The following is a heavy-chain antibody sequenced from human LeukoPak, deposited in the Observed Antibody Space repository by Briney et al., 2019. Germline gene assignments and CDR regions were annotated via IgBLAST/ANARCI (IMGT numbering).Heavy chain of an antibody. V-gene: IGHV3-53*01. Sequence: GGSLRLSCAASGFAVSSNDMSWVCQAPGKGLKWVSTIYVGGRTYYADSVKGRFTISRDDSKNTVYLQMNSLRAEDTATYFCARDLGDGEFDSWGQGTLVTVSS. J-gene: IGHJ4*02. CDR3: ARDLGDGEFDS. CDR2: IYVGGRT. D-gene: IGHD3-10*01. CDR1: GFAVSSND.